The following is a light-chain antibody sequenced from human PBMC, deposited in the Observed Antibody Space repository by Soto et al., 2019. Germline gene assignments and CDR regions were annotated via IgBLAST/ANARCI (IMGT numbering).Light chain of an antibody. Sequence: EIVLTQSPGTLSLSPGERATLSCRASETVRNNYLAWYQQKPGQAPRLLIENSSTRPAGIPDRFSGSGSGTDFTLTISRLEPEDFALYFCQQYRDLPQTFGQGTRVEIK. CDR1: ETVRNNY. CDR2: NSS. V-gene: IGKV3-20*01. CDR3: QQYRDLPQT. J-gene: IGKJ1*01.